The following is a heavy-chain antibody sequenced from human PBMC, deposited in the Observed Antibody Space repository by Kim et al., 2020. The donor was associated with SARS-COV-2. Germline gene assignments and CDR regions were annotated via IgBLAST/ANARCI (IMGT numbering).Heavy chain of an antibody. CDR3: ARVPQTPSLGIARAIAVAGTEYYYYGMDV. CDR2: IIPIFGTA. CDR1: GGTFSSYA. Sequence: SVKVSCKASGGTFSSYAISWVRQAPGQGLEWMGGIIPIFGTANYAQKFQGRVTITADESTSTAYMELSSLRSEDTAVYYCARVPQTPSLGIARAIAVAGTEYYYYGMDVWGQGTTVTVSS. D-gene: IGHD6-19*01. V-gene: IGHV1-69*13. J-gene: IGHJ6*02.